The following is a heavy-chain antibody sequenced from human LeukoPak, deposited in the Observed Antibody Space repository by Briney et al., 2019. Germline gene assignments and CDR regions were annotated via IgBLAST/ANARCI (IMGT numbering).Heavy chain of an antibody. J-gene: IGHJ4*02. D-gene: IGHD3-22*01. CDR3: ARVLGGARSSGYSILHFDY. V-gene: IGHV4-31*03. Sequence: SETLSLTCTVSGGSISSGGYYWSWLRQHPGKGLEWIGYIYYSGNTYYNPSLKSRVTISVDTSKNQFSLKLSSVTAADTAVYYCARVLGGARSSGYSILHFDYWGQGTLVTVSS. CDR2: IYYSGNT. CDR1: GGSISSGGYY.